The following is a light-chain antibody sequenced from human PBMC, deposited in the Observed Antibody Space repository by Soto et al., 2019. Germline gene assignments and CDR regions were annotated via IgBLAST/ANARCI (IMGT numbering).Light chain of an antibody. CDR3: QKYDSAPRT. CDR2: SAS. Sequence: DIQMTQSPSSLSASVGDSVTITCRASQGINNYLAWYQQKPGKVPVLLIYSASTLKPGIPSRFSGSGAGTDFTLTISSLQPEDFATYYCQKYDSAPRTFGQGTKVAIK. V-gene: IGKV1-27*01. CDR1: QGINNY. J-gene: IGKJ1*01.